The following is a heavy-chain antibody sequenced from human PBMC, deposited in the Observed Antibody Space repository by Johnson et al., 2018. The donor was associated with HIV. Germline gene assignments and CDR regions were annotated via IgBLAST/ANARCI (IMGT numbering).Heavy chain of an antibody. CDR3: ARGGYELFLNNAFDI. J-gene: IGHJ3*02. D-gene: IGHD1-1*01. CDR2: IWYDGRNK. V-gene: IGHV3-33*01. CDR1: GFTFSSYG. Sequence: QVQLVESGGGVVQPGRSLRLSCAASGFTFSSYGMHWVRQAPGKGLEWVALIWYDGRNKYYEDSVKGRFTISRDNSNLYLEMNSLRVEDTAVYYCARGGYELFLNNAFDIWGQGTLVTVSA.